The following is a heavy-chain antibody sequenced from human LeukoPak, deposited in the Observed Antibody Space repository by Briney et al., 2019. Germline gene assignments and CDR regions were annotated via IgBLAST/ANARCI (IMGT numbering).Heavy chain of an antibody. CDR1: GDPISSGGYS. J-gene: IGHJ6*02. CDR2: IYQSGST. V-gene: IGHV4-30-2*01. Sequence: PSETLSLTCSVSGDPISSGGYSWSSIPQPPGRGLEWIGYIYQSGSTYYHPYLKRRVTISIDRSKTQISLKLSSVTAAATAVYDCARARRHYYGDYYYGMDVWGQGTTVTVSS. D-gene: IGHD4-17*01. CDR3: ARARRHYYGDYYYGMDV.